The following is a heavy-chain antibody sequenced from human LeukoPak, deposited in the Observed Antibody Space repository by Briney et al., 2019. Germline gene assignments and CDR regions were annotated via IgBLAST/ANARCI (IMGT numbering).Heavy chain of an antibody. Sequence: GGSLRLSCGASGFIFSSYWMSWVRQAPGKGLVWVSRINSDGSSTSYADSVKGRFTISRDNAKNTLYLQMNSLRAEDTAVYYCTRVVDCFDLWGQGTLVTVSS. CDR2: INSDGSST. V-gene: IGHV3-74*01. J-gene: IGHJ5*02. CDR1: GFIFSSYW. CDR3: TRVVDCFDL.